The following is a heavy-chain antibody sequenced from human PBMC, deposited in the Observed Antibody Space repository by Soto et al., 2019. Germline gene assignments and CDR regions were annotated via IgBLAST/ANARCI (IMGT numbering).Heavy chain of an antibody. CDR1: GFTFSGSA. V-gene: IGHV3-73*02. CDR2: IRGKAESYAT. CDR3: TRHSAGTYVFWLAP. Sequence: EVQLVESGGGLVQPGGSLKLSCAASGFTFSGSAMHWVRQASGKGLEWVGHIRGKAESYATEYAASVQGSFTISRDDSKNTAFLQMDSLKTEDTAVYYCTRHSAGTYVFWLAPWGQGTLVTVSS. J-gene: IGHJ5*02. D-gene: IGHD6-19*01.